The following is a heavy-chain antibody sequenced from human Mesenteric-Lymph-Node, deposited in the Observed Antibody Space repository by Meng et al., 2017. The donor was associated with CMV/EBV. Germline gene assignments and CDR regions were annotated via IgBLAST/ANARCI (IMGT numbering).Heavy chain of an antibody. CDR2: ISSTSDYI. Sequence: GGSLRLSCAASGFTFSTYGMNWVRQAPGKGLEWVSYISSTSDYIYYADSVTGRFTISRDNAKNSLHLQMNSLRAEDTAVYYCARDWGIAVRPGYYYNGMDVWGQGTTVTVSS. D-gene: IGHD6-6*01. CDR1: GFTFSTYG. CDR3: ARDWGIAVRPGYYYNGMDV. J-gene: IGHJ6*02. V-gene: IGHV3-21*01.